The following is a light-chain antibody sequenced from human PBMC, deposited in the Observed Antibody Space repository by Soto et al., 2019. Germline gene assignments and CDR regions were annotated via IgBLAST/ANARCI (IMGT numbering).Light chain of an antibody. CDR1: QRVISTY. J-gene: IGKJ5*01. CDR3: QQYGSSPIT. Sequence: EIVLTQSPCTLSLSPRRRVTLSCTASQRVISTYLAWYQQKPGQAPRLLIYVASSRAAGIPYRFSGSGSGTDFTLTISRLEPEDFAVYYCQQYGSSPITFGQGTRLEIK. CDR2: VAS. V-gene: IGKV3-20*01.